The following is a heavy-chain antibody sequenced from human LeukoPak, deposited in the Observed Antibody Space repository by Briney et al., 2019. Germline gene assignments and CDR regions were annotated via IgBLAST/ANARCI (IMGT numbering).Heavy chain of an antibody. D-gene: IGHD3-9*01. CDR2: IVGSGGST. Sequence: GGSLRLSCAASGFTFSNYAMSWVRQAPGMGLEWVSAIVGSGGSTYYADSVKGRFSISRDNSKNTLFLQMNSLRVEDTALYYCSKWGDYDVLTGYYDSDFWGQGTLVTVSS. J-gene: IGHJ4*02. V-gene: IGHV3-23*01. CDR1: GFTFSNYA. CDR3: SKWGDYDVLTGYYDSDF.